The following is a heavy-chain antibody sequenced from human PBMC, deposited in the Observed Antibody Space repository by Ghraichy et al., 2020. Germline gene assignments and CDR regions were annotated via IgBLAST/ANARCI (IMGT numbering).Heavy chain of an antibody. D-gene: IGHD5-24*01. CDR3: TRDRRDGLNYVEP. CDR1: GGSISPYY. J-gene: IGHJ5*02. Sequence: SETLSLTCTVSGGSISPYYWSWIRQPPGKGLEWIGYISYNGRTDYNPSLKSRVTMSVDTSKNQFSLKLTSVTAVDTAMYYCTRDRRDGLNYVEPWGQGTLVTVSS. CDR2: ISYNGRT. V-gene: IGHV4-59*01.